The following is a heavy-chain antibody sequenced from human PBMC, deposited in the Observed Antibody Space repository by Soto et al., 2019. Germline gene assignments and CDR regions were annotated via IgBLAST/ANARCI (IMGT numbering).Heavy chain of an antibody. D-gene: IGHD6-19*01. CDR1: GGSISSSSYY. J-gene: IGHJ4*02. CDR3: ARRPESIAVAPVFDY. CDR2: IYYSGST. V-gene: IGHV4-39*01. Sequence: SETLSLTCTVSGGSISSSSYYWGWIRQPPGKGLEWIGSIYYSGSTYYNPSLKSRVTISVDTSKNQFSLKLSSVTAADTAVYYCARRPESIAVAPVFDYWGQGTLVTVSS.